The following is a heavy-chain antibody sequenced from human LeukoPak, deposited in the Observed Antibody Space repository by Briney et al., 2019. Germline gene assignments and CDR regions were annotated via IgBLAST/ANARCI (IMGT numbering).Heavy chain of an antibody. CDR3: ARGDYSNRFQH. V-gene: IGHV4-59*01. CDR1: GGSISSYY. D-gene: IGHD4-11*01. J-gene: IGHJ1*01. Sequence: SETLSLTCTVSGGSISSYYWSWIRQPPGKGLEWIGYIYYSGSTNYNPSLKSRVTISVDTSKNQFSLKLSSVTAVDTAVYYCARGDYSNRFQHWGQGTLVTVSS. CDR2: IYYSGST.